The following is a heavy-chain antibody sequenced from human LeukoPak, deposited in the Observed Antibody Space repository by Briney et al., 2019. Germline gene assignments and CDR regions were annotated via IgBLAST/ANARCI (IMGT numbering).Heavy chain of an antibody. CDR3: AKRMGDY. Sequence: GGSLRLSCAASGFTFSSYAMSWVRQAPGKGLEWVSTISTSGSSTYYADSVKGRSTISRDNANNTLSLQMNSLRAEDTAVYYCAKRMGDYWGQGTLVAVSS. CDR2: ISTSGSST. V-gene: IGHV3-23*01. D-gene: IGHD3-16*01. CDR1: GFTFSSYA. J-gene: IGHJ4*02.